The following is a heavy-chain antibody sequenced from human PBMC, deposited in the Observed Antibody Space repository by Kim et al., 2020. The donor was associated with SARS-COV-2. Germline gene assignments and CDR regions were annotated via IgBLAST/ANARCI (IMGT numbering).Heavy chain of an antibody. CDR3: ARVNS. CDR1: GFTVSSYY. V-gene: IGHV3-66*01. Sequence: GGSLRLSCAASGFTVSSYYMTWVRQAPGQGLEWVSILYAAGSAYYADSVKGRFTISRDNSKNTLYLQMNSLRAEDTAVYYCARVNSWGQGTLVTIPS. J-gene: IGHJ5*02. CDR2: LYAAGSA.